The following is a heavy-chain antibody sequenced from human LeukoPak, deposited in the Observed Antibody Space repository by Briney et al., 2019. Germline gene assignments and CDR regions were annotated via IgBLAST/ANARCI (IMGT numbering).Heavy chain of an antibody. D-gene: IGHD3-10*01. CDR3: SRNLYYSGSGSYYSDY. CDR2: IRSKTYGGTT. CDR1: GFTFGDYG. V-gene: IGHV3-49*04. Sequence: GGSLRLSCTTSGFTFGDYGMSWVRQAPGKGLEWVGLIRSKTYGGTTEYAASVKGGFTISRDDSKTIAYLQMNSLKTEDTAVYYCSRNLYYSGSGSYYSDYWGQGTLVTVSS. J-gene: IGHJ4*02.